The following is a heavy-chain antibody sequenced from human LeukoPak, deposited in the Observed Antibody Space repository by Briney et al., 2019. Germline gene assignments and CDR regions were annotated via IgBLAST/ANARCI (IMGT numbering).Heavy chain of an antibody. V-gene: IGHV4-59*01. CDR2: IYYSGST. D-gene: IGHD3-22*01. J-gene: IGHJ4*02. CDR1: GGSISSYY. Sequence: PSETLSLTCTVSGGSISSYYWSWIRQPPGKGLEWIGYIYYSGSTNYNPSLKSRVTISVDTSKNQFSLKLSSVTAADTAVYYCASGFLGDYSDSSGYQAPRDWGQGTLVTVSS. CDR3: ASGFLGDYSDSSGYQAPRD.